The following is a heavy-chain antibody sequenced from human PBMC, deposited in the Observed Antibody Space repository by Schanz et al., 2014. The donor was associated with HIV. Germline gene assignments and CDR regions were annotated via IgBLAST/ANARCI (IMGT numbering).Heavy chain of an antibody. V-gene: IGHV4-31*03. J-gene: IGHJ1*01. D-gene: IGHD2-21*02. CDR2: IYYSGNT. CDR1: GDSISSGGYY. CDR3: ARGSSGGDSAAEYFRH. Sequence: QVQLQESGPGLVKPSQTLSLTCTVSGDSISSGGYYWSWIRQHPGKGLEWIGYIYYSGNTYYNPSLKSRVAISVDTSKNQCSLSLGSVTAADTAIYFCARGSSGGDSAAEYFRHWGQGTLVTVSS.